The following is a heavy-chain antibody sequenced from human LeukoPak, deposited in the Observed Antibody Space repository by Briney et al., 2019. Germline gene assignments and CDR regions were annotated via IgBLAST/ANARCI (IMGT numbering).Heavy chain of an antibody. CDR3: AKVSRITIFGVVNLCFDY. CDR2: ISGSGGST. J-gene: IGHJ4*02. CDR1: GFTFSSYS. V-gene: IGHV3-23*01. D-gene: IGHD3-3*01. Sequence: GGSLGLSCAASGFTFSSYSMNWVRQAPGKGLEWVSAISGSGGSTYYADSVKGRFTISRDNSKNTLYLQMNSLRAEDTAVYYCAKVSRITIFGVVNLCFDYWGQGTLVTVSS.